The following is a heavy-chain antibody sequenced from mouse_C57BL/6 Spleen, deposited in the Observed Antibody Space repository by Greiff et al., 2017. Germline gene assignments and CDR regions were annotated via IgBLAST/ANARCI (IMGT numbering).Heavy chain of an antibody. CDR3: ARFLYYYGSSYVGYFDV. Sequence: VQLQQSGPELVKPGASVKMSCKASGYTFTDYNMHWVKQSHGKSLEWIGYINPNNGGTSYNQKFKGKATLTVNKSSSTAYMELRSLTSEDSAVYYCARFLYYYGSSYVGYFDVWGTGTTVTVSS. V-gene: IGHV1-22*01. CDR2: INPNNGGT. CDR1: GYTFTDYN. D-gene: IGHD1-1*01. J-gene: IGHJ1*03.